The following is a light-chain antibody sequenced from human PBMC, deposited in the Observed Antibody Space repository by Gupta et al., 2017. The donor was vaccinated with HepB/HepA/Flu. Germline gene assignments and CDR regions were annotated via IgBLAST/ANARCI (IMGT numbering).Light chain of an antibody. CDR1: SSDVGGYNY. Sequence: QSALTTHSSASGSTGQSVTISCTGTSSDVGGYNYVSWYQQHPGKAPKLMIYKVSKRPSVVPDLCSGSKSGNTASLTVSGLQAEDEADYYCSSYAGSNILVFGGGTKLTVL. V-gene: IGLV2-8*01. CDR2: KVS. CDR3: SSYAGSNILV. J-gene: IGLJ2*01.